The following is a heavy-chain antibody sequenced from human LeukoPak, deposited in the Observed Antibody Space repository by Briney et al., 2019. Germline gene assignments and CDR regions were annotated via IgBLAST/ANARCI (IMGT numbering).Heavy chain of an antibody. CDR2: IQYDGSNQ. CDR1: RFTFSSYG. Sequence: PGGSLRLSCAASRFTFSSYGMHWVRQAPGKGLEWVAYIQYDGSNQQYADSVKGRFSISRDSSKNILYLQMNSLRAEDTAVYYCAKGDVYYYDSSGYTDYWGQGTLVTVSS. V-gene: IGHV3-30*02. CDR3: AKGDVYYYDSSGYTDY. D-gene: IGHD3-22*01. J-gene: IGHJ4*02.